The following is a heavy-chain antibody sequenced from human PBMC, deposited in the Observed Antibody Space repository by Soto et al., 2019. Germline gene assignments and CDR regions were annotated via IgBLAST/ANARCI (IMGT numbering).Heavy chain of an antibody. V-gene: IGHV3-30*03. J-gene: IGHJ6*02. CDR3: XXXXXXXXXXXXSXGXXXXGMDV. Sequence: QVQLVESGGGVVQPGRSLRLSCAASGFTFSSYGMHWVRQAPGKGLEWVAVISYDGSNKYYADSVKGRFTISRENSKXTXXXXXXXXXXXXXXXXXXXXXXXXXXXXXXSXGXXXXGMDVWGQGTTVTVSS. CDR2: ISYDGSNK. CDR1: GFTFSSYG.